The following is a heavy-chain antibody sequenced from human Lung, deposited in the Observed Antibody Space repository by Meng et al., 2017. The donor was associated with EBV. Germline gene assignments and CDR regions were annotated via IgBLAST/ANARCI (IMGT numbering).Heavy chain of an antibody. J-gene: IGHJ4*02. CDR3: AREADGATFDY. Sequence: QVWLVPSGAELMKPWDSVTVSCKASGDTFTSYGISWVRQAPGKGLEWMGWISGYNGNTNYAQKLQGRVTMTTDTSTSTAYMELRSLRSDDTAVYYCAREADGATFDYWGQGTLVTVSS. CDR1: GDTFTSYG. CDR2: ISGYNGNT. V-gene: IGHV1-18*01. D-gene: IGHD1-26*01.